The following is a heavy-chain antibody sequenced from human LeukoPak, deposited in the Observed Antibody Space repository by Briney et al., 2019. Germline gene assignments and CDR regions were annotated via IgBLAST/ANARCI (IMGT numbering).Heavy chain of an antibody. D-gene: IGHD6-6*01. CDR2: IIPILGIA. CDR3: ATSIAARAWGV. J-gene: IGHJ4*02. Sequence: SVTVSCKASGGTFSSYAISWVRQAPGQGLEWMGRIIPILGIANYAQKFQGRVTITADKSTSTAYMELSSLRSEDTAVYYCATSIAARAWGVGGQGTLVTVSS. CDR1: GGTFSSYA. V-gene: IGHV1-69*04.